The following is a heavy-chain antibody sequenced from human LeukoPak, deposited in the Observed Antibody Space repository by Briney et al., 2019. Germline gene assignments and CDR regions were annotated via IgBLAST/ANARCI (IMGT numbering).Heavy chain of an antibody. CDR1: GFSLSDYA. V-gene: IGHV3-7*01. D-gene: IGHD1-26*01. CDR2: IKEYEGD. CDR3: ARWRGAQSEFDY. J-gene: IGHJ4*02. Sequence: GGSLRLSCAASGFSLSDYALSWVRQAPGKGLEWVAHIKEYEGDFYLDSVRGRFTASRDNALNSVYLQMNSLRADDTAVYYCARWRGAQSEFDYWGQGALVTVSS.